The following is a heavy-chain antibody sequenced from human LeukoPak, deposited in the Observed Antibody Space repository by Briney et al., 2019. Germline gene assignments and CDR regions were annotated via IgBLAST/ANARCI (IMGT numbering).Heavy chain of an antibody. V-gene: IGHV3-23*01. Sequence: GGSLRLSCAASGFTFSSYAMSWVRQAPGKGLEWVSAISGSGGSTYYPDSVKGRFTLSRDNSKTTLYLEMNSLRAEDTAVYYCAKDSITIFGLVIIPDWGQGNLVTVSS. CDR3: AKDSITIFGLVIIPD. CDR2: ISGSGGST. J-gene: IGHJ4*02. CDR1: GFTFSSYA. D-gene: IGHD3-3*01.